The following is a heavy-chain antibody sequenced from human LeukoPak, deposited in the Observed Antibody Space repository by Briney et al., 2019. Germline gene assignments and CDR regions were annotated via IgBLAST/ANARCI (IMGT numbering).Heavy chain of an antibody. V-gene: IGHV4-39*07. D-gene: IGHD2/OR15-2a*01. CDR3: ARGEEFRYEY. CDR1: GGSISSSSYY. CDR2: IFHSGST. Sequence: SETLSLTCTVSGGSISSSSYYWGWIRQPPGKGLEWIGYIFHSGSTYYNPSLKSRVTISVDRSKNQFSLNLSSVTAADTAVYYCARGEEFRYEYWGQGTLVTVSS. J-gene: IGHJ4*02.